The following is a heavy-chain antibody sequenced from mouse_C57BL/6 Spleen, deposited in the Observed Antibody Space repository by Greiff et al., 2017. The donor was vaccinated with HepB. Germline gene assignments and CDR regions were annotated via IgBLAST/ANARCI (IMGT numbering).Heavy chain of an antibody. CDR1: GYTFTSYT. D-gene: IGHD1-1*01. J-gene: IGHJ2*01. CDR2: INPSSGYT. V-gene: IGHV1-4*01. CDR3: SILLRSLDY. Sequence: QVQLQQSGAELARPGASVKMSCKASGYTFTSYTMHWVKQRPGQGLEWIGYINPSSGYTKYNQKFKDKATLTADKSSSTAYMQLSSLTSEDSAVYYGSILLRSLDYWGQGTTLTVSS.